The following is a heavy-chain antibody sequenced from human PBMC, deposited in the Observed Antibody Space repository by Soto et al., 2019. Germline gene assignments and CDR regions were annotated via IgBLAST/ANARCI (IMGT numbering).Heavy chain of an antibody. Sequence: QVQLVESGGGVVQPGRSLRLSCAASGFTFSSYAMHWVRQAPGKGLEWVAVISYDGRNKYYAGSVKGRFTISRDNSKNTLYLQMNSLRGEDTAVYFCARTPGDYLYYYLYGMDVWGQGTTVTVSS. CDR3: ARTPGDYLYYYLYGMDV. D-gene: IGHD4-17*01. V-gene: IGHV3-30*04. CDR2: ISYDGRNK. J-gene: IGHJ6*02. CDR1: GFTFSSYA.